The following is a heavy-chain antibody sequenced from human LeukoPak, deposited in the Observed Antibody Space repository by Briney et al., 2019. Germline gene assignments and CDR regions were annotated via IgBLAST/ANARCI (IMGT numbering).Heavy chain of an antibody. CDR2: ISWNSGYI. CDR3: AKVRGTYSSGYFFDY. J-gene: IGHJ4*02. D-gene: IGHD6-19*01. V-gene: IGHV3-9*01. CDR1: GFTFDNYA. Sequence: GRGLRLSCAASGFTFDNYAMHWVRQAPGKGLEWLSIISWNSGYIGYADSVKGRFTISRDNAKKSLDLQMNSLRAEDTAFYYCAKVRGTYSSGYFFDYWGQGTLVTVSS.